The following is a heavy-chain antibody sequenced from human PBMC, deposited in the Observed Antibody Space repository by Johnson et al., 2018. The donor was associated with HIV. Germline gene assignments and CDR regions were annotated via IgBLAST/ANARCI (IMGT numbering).Heavy chain of an antibody. Sequence: EVQLVESGGGLVQPGGSLRLSCAASGFTVSSNYMSWVRQAPGKGLEWVSVIYSGGSTYYADSVKGRFTISRDNSKNTLYMQMNSLRVEDTAVYYCAKDGRYSYGYGAFDIWGQGTMVTVSS. J-gene: IGHJ3*02. CDR2: IYSGGST. CDR3: AKDGRYSYGYGAFDI. V-gene: IGHV3-66*02. D-gene: IGHD5-18*01. CDR1: GFTVSSNY.